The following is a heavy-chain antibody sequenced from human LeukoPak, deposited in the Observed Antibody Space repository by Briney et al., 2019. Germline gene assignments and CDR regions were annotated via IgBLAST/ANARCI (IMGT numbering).Heavy chain of an antibody. V-gene: IGHV4-34*01. Sequence: PSETLSLTCAVYGGSFSGYYWSWIRQPPGKGLEWIGEINHSGSTNYNPSLKSRVTISVDTSKNQFSLKLSSVTAADTAVYYCARLTTGFDYWGQGTLVTVSS. J-gene: IGHJ4*02. CDR2: INHSGST. D-gene: IGHD1-14*01. CDR3: ARLTTGFDY. CDR1: GGSFSGYY.